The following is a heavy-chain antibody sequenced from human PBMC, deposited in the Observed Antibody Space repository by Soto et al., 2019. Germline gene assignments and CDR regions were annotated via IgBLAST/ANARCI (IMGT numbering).Heavy chain of an antibody. Sequence: QVQLVESGGGVVQPGRSLRLSCAASGFTFSSYAMHWVRQAPGKGLEWVAVISYDGSNKYYADSVKGRFTISRDNSKNTRYLQMNSLRAEDTAVYYCARGSNYDSRDHDAFDIWGQGTVVTVSS. CDR1: GFTFSSYA. CDR3: ARGSNYDSRDHDAFDI. D-gene: IGHD3-22*01. CDR2: ISYDGSNK. V-gene: IGHV3-30-3*01. J-gene: IGHJ3*02.